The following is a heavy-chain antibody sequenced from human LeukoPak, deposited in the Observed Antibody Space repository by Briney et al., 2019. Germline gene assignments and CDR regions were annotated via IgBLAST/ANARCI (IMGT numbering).Heavy chain of an antibody. V-gene: IGHV3-15*07. D-gene: IGHD2-21*01. Sequence: RPGGSLRLSCAASGFNVNNAWMSWVRQAPGKGLEWVGRIRSKIDGGATDYAAPVKGRFTISRDDSKNTLYLQINSPKIEDTAMYYCYTSITDYWGQGTLVTVSS. J-gene: IGHJ4*02. CDR2: IRSKIDGGAT. CDR3: YTSITDY. CDR1: GFNVNNAW.